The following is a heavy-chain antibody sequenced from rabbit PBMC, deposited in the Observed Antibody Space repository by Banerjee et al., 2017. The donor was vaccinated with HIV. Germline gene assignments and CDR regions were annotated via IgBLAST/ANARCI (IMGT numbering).Heavy chain of an antibody. D-gene: IGHD7-1*01. CDR2: IYTGDDST. CDR1: GIDFSSYYD. Sequence: QQQLEESGGGLVKPGGTLTLTCKASGIDFSSYYDMCWVRQAPGKGLEWIGCIYTGDDSTYYASWAKGRFTISKASSTTVTLQMTSLTAADTATYFCARDTPGDISWSYVDLWGQGTLVTVS. CDR3: ARDTPGDISWSYVDL. V-gene: IGHV1S45*01. J-gene: IGHJ6*01.